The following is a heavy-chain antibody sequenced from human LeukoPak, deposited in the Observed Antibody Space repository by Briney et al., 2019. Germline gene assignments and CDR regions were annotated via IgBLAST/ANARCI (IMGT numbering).Heavy chain of an antibody. CDR3: ARHYYGSGSYYNL. V-gene: IGHV3-21*01. CDR2: ISSSSSYI. J-gene: IGHJ3*01. D-gene: IGHD3-10*01. CDR1: GFTFSSYS. Sequence: PGGSLRLSCAASGFTFSSYSMNWVRQAPGKGLEGVSSISSSSSYIYYADSVKGRFTISRDNAKNSLYLQMNSLRAEDTAVYYCARHYYGSGSYYNLWGQGTMVTVSS.